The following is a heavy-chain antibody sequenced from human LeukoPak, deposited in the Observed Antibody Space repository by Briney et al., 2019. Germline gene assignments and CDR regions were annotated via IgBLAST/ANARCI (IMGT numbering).Heavy chain of an antibody. Sequence: ASVKVSCKASGYTFTSYGISWVRQAPGQGLEWMGWIGAYNGNTNYAQKLQGRVTMTTDTSTSTAYMELRSLRSDDTAVYYCAREVRTVTHLDYWGQGTLVTVSS. CDR3: AREVRTVTHLDY. D-gene: IGHD1-14*01. J-gene: IGHJ4*02. V-gene: IGHV1-18*01. CDR2: IGAYNGNT. CDR1: GYTFTSYG.